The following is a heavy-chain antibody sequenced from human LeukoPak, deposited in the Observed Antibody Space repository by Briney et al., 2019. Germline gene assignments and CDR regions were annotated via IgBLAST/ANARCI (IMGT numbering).Heavy chain of an antibody. D-gene: IGHD2-2*01. CDR1: GFTFSSYV. J-gene: IGHJ4*02. Sequence: GGSLRLSCAASGFTFSSYVMHWVRQAPGKGLEGVAFIRDEGSNKYYADSVKGRFTLSRDNSKNTLYLQIKSLRAEDTAVYYCAKDRCSSTSCYFYWGQGTLVTVSS. V-gene: IGHV3-30*02. CDR3: AKDRCSSTSCYFY. CDR2: IRDEGSNK.